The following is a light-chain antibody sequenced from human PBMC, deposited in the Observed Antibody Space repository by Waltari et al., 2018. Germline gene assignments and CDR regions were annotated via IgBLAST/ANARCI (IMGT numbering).Light chain of an antibody. Sequence: DIQMTQSPSALSASVGDSVTITCRASQDIKTWLAWYQQKPGKGPNLPIYKASSLESGVPSRFSGSASGTEFTLTISILQPDDFATYFCQQYHRYPVTFGGGTKVDIK. J-gene: IGKJ4*01. CDR2: KAS. CDR3: QQYHRYPVT. CDR1: QDIKTW. V-gene: IGKV1-5*03.